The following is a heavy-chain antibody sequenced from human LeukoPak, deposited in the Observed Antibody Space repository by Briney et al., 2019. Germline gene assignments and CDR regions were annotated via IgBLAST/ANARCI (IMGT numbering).Heavy chain of an antibody. J-gene: IGHJ4*02. D-gene: IGHD5-12*01. CDR2: IKSKTDGGTT. CDR3: TTTSGYEGEYYFDY. Sequence: GGSLRLSCAASGFTFSNAWMSWVRQAPGKGLEWVGRIKSKTDGGTTDYAAPVKGRFTISRDDSGNTLYLQMNSLKTEDTAVYYCTTTSGYEGEYYFDYWGQGTLVTVSS. CDR1: GFTFSNAW. V-gene: IGHV3-15*01.